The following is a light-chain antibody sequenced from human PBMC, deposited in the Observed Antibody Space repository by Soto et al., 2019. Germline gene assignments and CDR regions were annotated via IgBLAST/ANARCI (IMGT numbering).Light chain of an antibody. CDR3: QQANSFPLT. Sequence: DIQMTQSPSSVSASVGDRVSITCRASQGISNWLAWYQQKPGRAPKLLIYTGSSLQSGVPSRFSGTGSGTDFTLTISSLQPEDVATYYCQQANSFPLTYGGGTKVEIK. V-gene: IGKV1-12*01. J-gene: IGKJ4*02. CDR1: QGISNW. CDR2: TGS.